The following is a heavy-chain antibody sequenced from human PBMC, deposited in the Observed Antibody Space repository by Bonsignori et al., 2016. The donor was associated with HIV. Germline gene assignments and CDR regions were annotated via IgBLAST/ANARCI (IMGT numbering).Heavy chain of an antibody. Sequence: QVQLQESGPGLVKPSETLSLNCTVSGGAISSSAYYWGWIRQPPGKGLEWIGSIYYSGNTYYNPSLKGRVTISLDTSKNQFSLSLTSVTAADSAIYYCARDREAWVAARHNWFDPWGQGTLVTVSS. V-gene: IGHV4-39*07. CDR3: ARDREAWVAARHNWFDP. J-gene: IGHJ5*02. CDR2: IYYSGNT. D-gene: IGHD6-13*01. CDR1: GGAISSSAYY.